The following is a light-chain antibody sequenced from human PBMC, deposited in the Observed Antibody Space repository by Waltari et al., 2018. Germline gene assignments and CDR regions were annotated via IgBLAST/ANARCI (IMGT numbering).Light chain of an antibody. CDR3: QSLDGTTIV. J-gene: IGLJ2*01. CDR1: RLAKNY. CDR2: QDN. V-gene: IGLV3-1*01. Sequence: SSQLTQPPSVSVSPGQTATITCSGERLAKNYASWYQQRPGQSPLVVIYQDNKRPSGIPERFSGSGSGNTATLTISGTQVIDEADYYCQSLDGTTIVFGGRTKLTVL.